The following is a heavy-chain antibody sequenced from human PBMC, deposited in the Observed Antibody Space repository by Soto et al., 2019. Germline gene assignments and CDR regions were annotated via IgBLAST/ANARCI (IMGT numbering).Heavy chain of an antibody. J-gene: IGHJ6*02. CDR1: GGSISSYY. Sequence: PSETLSLTFTVSGGSISSYYWSWIPQPPGKGLEWIGYIYYSGSTNYNPSLKSRVTISVDTSKNQFSLKLSSVTAADTAVYYCARSNTSSPIQLMLGGPGQNYYYYGMDVWGQGTPVTVYS. CDR3: ARSNTSSPIQLMLGGPGQNYYYYGMDV. CDR2: IYYSGST. V-gene: IGHV4-59*01. D-gene: IGHD5-18*01.